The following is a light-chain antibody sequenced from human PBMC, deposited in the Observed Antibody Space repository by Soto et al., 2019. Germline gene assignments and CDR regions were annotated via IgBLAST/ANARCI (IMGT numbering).Light chain of an antibody. CDR2: GAS. CDR1: QSVSSN. J-gene: IGKJ4*01. CDR3: QQYNNWPLT. Sequence: EIVMTHSPATLSVSPGERVTLSCRASQSVSSNLAWYQQKPGQAPRLLIYGASTRATGIPARFSGSGSGTEFTLTISSMQSEDFAVYYCQQYNNWPLTFGGGTKVEIK. V-gene: IGKV3-15*01.